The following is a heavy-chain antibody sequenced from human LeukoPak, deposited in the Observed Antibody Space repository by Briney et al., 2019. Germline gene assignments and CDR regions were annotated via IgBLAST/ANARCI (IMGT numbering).Heavy chain of an antibody. D-gene: IGHD4-17*01. CDR3: AKEGYGDYTYFDY. Sequence: ASVKVSCKASGYTFTSYGMSWVRQAPGKGLEWVSAISGSGGSTYYADSVKGRFTISRDNSKNTLYLQMNSLRAEDTAVYYCAKEGYGDYTYFDYWGQGTLVTVSS. CDR1: GYTFTSYG. CDR2: ISGSGGST. V-gene: IGHV3-23*01. J-gene: IGHJ4*02.